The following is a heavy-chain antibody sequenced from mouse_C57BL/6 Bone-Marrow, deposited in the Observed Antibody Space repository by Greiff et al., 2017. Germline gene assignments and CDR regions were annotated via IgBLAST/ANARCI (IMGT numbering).Heavy chain of an antibody. CDR1: GYTFTDYN. CDR3: ASGAPADSYYAMDY. V-gene: IGHV1-22*01. J-gene: IGHJ4*01. Sequence: VQLQQSGPELVKPGASVKMSCKASGYTFTDYNMHWVKQSHGKSLEWIGYINPNNGGTSYNQKFKGKATLTVNKSSSTAYMELRSLTSEDSAVYYCASGAPADSYYAMDYWGQGTSVTVSS. CDR2: INPNNGGT.